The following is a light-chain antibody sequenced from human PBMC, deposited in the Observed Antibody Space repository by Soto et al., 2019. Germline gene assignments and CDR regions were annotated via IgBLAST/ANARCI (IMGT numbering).Light chain of an antibody. CDR3: QQRNSWPPIT. CDR1: QSVSSSY. V-gene: IGKV3D-20*02. Sequence: EIVLTQSPGTLSLSPGERATLSCRASQSVSSSYLAWYQVKPGQAPRLLIYDASSRASGVPARFSGSGSGTDLHPTITTLEPEDFALYYCQQRNSWPPITFGQGTRLEIK. CDR2: DAS. J-gene: IGKJ5*01.